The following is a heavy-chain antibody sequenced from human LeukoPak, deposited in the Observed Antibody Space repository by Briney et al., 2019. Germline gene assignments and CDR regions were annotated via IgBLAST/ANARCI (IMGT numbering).Heavy chain of an antibody. CDR2: IYTSGTT. CDR1: GGSISSFY. D-gene: IGHD6-13*01. CDR3: ARGLSSSWYWFDT. V-gene: IGHV4-4*07. J-gene: IGHJ5*02. Sequence: SETLSLTCSVSGGSISSFYCNWMRQPAGEGLEWIGRIYTSGTTPYNPSLKSRVTMSVDTSNNQFSLKLSSLTAADTAVYYCARGLSSSWYWFDTWGQGTLVTVSS.